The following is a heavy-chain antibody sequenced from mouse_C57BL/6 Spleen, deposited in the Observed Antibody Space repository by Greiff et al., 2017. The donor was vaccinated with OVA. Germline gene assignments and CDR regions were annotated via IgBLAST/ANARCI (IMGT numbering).Heavy chain of an antibody. D-gene: IGHD2-4*01. J-gene: IGHJ2*01. CDR2: IDPEAGDT. CDR1: GFNIKDYY. Sequence: VQLQQSGAELVRPGASVKLSCTASGFNIKDYYMHWVKQRPEQGLEWLGRIDPEAGDTEYAPKFQGKATMTADTSSNTADLQLSSLTSEDTAVYYCTDYDYAFDYWGQGTTLTVSS. V-gene: IGHV14-1*01. CDR3: TDYDYAFDY.